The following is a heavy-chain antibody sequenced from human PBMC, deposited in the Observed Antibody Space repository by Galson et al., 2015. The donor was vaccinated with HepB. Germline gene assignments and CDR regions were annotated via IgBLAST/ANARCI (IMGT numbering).Heavy chain of an antibody. D-gene: IGHD2-15*01. J-gene: IGHJ4*02. CDR2: ISRTSSYI. V-gene: IGHV3-21*01. CDR1: GFTFSSYS. Sequence: SLRLSCAASGFTFSSYSMNWVRQAPGKGLEWVSSISRTSSYIYYADSVKGRFTISRDNAKNSLYLQMNSLRAEDTAVYYCAREDVVVAATSLDYWGQGTLVAVSS. CDR3: AREDVVVAATSLDY.